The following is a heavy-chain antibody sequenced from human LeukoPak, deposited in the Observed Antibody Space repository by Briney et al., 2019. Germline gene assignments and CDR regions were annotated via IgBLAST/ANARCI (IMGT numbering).Heavy chain of an antibody. CDR3: ARGGYSYGYGDY. Sequence: PSETLSLTCAVYGGSFSGYYWSWIRQPPGKGLEWIGEINHSGSTNYNPSLKSRVTILVDTSKNQFSLKLSSVTAADTAVYYCARGGYSYGYGDYWGQGTLVTVSS. CDR2: INHSGST. J-gene: IGHJ4*02. V-gene: IGHV4-34*01. CDR1: GGSFSGYY. D-gene: IGHD5-18*01.